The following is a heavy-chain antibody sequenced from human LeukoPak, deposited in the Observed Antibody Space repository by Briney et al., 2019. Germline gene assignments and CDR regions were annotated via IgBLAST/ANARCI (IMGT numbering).Heavy chain of an antibody. CDR2: IYHSGST. V-gene: IGHV4-39*07. J-gene: IGHJ3*02. CDR1: GGSISSSSYY. D-gene: IGHD1-26*01. CDR3: ASGLRVGARAFDI. Sequence: SETLSLTCTVSGGSISSSSYYWGWIRQPPGKGLEWIGSIYHSGSTYYNPSLKSRVTISVDTSKNQFSLKLSSVTAADTAVYYCASGLRVGARAFDIWGQGTMVTVSS.